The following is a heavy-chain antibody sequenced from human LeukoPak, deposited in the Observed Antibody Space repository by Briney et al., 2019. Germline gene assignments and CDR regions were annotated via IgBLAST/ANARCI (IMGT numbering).Heavy chain of an antibody. CDR2: IYPSGST. V-gene: IGHV4-61*02. J-gene: IGHJ6*03. CDR1: GGSISSGSYY. Sequence: PSETLSLTCTVSGGSISSGSYYWSWIRQPAGKGLEWIGRIYPSGSTGYNPSLKSRVTISIDTSKNQFSLKQSSVTAADTAVYYCARADYSSTWSHDYYYMDVWGKGTTVTVSS. D-gene: IGHD6-13*01. CDR3: ARADYSSTWSHDYYYMDV.